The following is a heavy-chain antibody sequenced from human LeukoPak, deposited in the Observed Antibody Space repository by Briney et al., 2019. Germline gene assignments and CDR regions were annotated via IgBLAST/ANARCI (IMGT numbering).Heavy chain of an antibody. CDR2: ISGSGGST. D-gene: IGHD3-10*01. J-gene: IGHJ3*02. CDR3: AKELEAGWFGVKDAFDI. Sequence: GGSLRLSCAASGFTFSSYGMSWVRQAPGKGLEWVSAISGSGGSTYYADSVKGRFTISRDNSKNTLYLQMNSLRAEDTAVYYCAKELEAGWFGVKDAFDIWGQGTMVTVSS. V-gene: IGHV3-23*01. CDR1: GFTFSSYG.